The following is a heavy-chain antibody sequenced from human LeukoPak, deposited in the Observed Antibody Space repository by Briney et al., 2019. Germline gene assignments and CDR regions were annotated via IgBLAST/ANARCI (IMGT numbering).Heavy chain of an antibody. V-gene: IGHV3-7*01. Sequence: GGSLRLSCAASGFTFSSYAMSWVRQAPGKGLEWVANIKQDGSEKYYVDSVKGRFTISRDNAKNSLYLQMNSLRAEDTAVYYCARGPRITMIVVVYYYYYMDVWGKGTTVTISS. D-gene: IGHD3-22*01. CDR3: ARGPRITMIVVVYYYYYMDV. CDR1: GFTFSSYA. CDR2: IKQDGSEK. J-gene: IGHJ6*03.